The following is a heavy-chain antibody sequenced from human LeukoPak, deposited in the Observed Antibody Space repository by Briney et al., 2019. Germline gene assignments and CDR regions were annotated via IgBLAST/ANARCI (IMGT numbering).Heavy chain of an antibody. CDR3: ARGPKYDFWSGYYLGGDAFDI. CDR2: INHSGST. V-gene: IGHV4-34*01. Sequence: SETLSLTCAVYGGSFSGYYWSLIRQPPGKGLEWIGEINHSGSTNYNPSLKSRVTISVDTSKNQFSLKLSSVTAADTAVYYCARGPKYDFWSGYYLGGDAFDIWGQGTMVTVSS. D-gene: IGHD3-3*01. J-gene: IGHJ3*02. CDR1: GGSFSGYY.